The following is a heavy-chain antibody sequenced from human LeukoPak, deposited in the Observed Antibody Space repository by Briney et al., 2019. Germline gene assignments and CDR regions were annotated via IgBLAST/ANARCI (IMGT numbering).Heavy chain of an antibody. J-gene: IGHJ4*02. CDR1: GGSISSGSYF. D-gene: IGHD7-27*01. CDR2: VYTSGST. V-gene: IGHV4-61*02. Sequence: KTSQTLSLTCTVSGGSISSGSYFWTWIRQPAGKGLEWIGRVYTSGSTNYNPSLKSRVTISVDTSKNQFSLKLSSVTAADTAIYYCAREALLRTGEEYFDYWGQGTLVTVSS. CDR3: AREALLRTGEEYFDY.